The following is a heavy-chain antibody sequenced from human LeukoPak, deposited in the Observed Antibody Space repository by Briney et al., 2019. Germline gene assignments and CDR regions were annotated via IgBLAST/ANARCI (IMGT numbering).Heavy chain of an antibody. D-gene: IGHD3-3*01. V-gene: IGHV4-59*01. J-gene: IGHJ2*01. CDR2: IYYSGST. Sequence: SETLSLTCTVSGGSISSYYWSWIRQPPGKGLEWIGYIYYSGSTNYNPSLKSRVTISVDTSKNQFSLKLSSVTAADTAVYYCASTTYYDFWSGYSPFDLWDRGTLVTVSS. CDR1: GGSISSYY. CDR3: ASTTYYDFWSGYSPFDL.